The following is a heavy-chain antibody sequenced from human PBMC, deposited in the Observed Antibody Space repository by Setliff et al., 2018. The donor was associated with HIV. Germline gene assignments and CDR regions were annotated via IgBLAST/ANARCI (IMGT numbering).Heavy chain of an antibody. Sequence: SETLSLTCAVSGGSISSTNWWSWVRQPPGKGLEWIGEISHSGSTNYNPSLKSRLTISVDTSKNQVSLKLSSVTAADTAVYYCARAGSYGWDYWGQGTLVTVSS. CDR2: ISHSGST. J-gene: IGHJ4*02. V-gene: IGHV4-4*02. CDR3: ARAGSYGWDY. CDR1: GGSISSTNW. D-gene: IGHD5-18*01.